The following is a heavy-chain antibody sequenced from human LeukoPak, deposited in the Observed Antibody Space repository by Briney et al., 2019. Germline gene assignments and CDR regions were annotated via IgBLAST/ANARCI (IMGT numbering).Heavy chain of an antibody. D-gene: IGHD4-23*01. CDR1: GFTFSSYG. CDR3: AKDPTRVTTVVRGEDY. Sequence: PGGSLRLSCAASGFTFSSYGMHWVRQAPGKGLEWVAVISYDGSNKYYADSVKGRFTISRDNAKNSLYLQMNNLRADDTAVYYCAKDPTRVTTVVRGEDYWGQGTLVTVSS. CDR2: ISYDGSNK. V-gene: IGHV3-30*18. J-gene: IGHJ4*02.